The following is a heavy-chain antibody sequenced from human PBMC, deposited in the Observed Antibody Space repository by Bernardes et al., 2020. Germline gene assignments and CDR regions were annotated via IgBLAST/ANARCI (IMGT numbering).Heavy chain of an antibody. CDR3: ANGPGITGNSLLPSYNYGMDV. D-gene: IGHD1-20*01. Sequence: VGSLRLSCAASGFTFSSSAMSWVRQAPGKGLEWVSAISSNGSSTYYADSVKGRFTISRDNSKNTLYLQMNSLRAEDTAVYYCANGPGITGNSLLPSYNYGMDVCGQETTVTGSS. CDR1: GFTFSSSA. V-gene: IGHV3-23*01. CDR2: ISSNGSST. J-gene: IGHJ6*02.